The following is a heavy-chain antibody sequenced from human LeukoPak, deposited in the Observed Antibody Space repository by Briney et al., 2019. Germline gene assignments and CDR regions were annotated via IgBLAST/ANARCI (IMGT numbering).Heavy chain of an antibody. D-gene: IGHD3-10*01. CDR3: ARESITMVRGVIEGFDP. CDR2: INPSGGST. CDR1: GYTFTSYY. V-gene: IGHV1-46*01. Sequence: ASVKVSCKASGYTFTSYYMHWVRQAPGQGLEWMGIINPSGGSTSYARKFQGRVTMTRDTSTSTVYMELSSLRSEDAAVYYCARESITMVRGVIEGFDPWGQGTLVTVSS. J-gene: IGHJ5*02.